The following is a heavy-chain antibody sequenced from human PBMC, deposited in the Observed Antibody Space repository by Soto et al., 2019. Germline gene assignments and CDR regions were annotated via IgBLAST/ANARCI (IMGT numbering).Heavy chain of an antibody. V-gene: IGHV1-69*04. CDR2: IIPILGIA. CDR1: GGTFSSYT. D-gene: IGHD3-22*01. Sequence: EASVKVSCKASGGTFSSYTISWVRQAPGQGLEWMGRIIPILGIANYAQKFQGRVTITADKSTSTAYMELSSLRSEDTAVYYCARDPPYYYDSSGYYYNWFDPWGQGTLVTVSS. CDR3: ARDPPYYYDSSGYYYNWFDP. J-gene: IGHJ5*02.